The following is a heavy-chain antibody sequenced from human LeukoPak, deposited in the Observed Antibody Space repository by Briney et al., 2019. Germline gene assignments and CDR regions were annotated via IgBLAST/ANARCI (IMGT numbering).Heavy chain of an antibody. CDR3: ARDRMVYTY. CDR1: GFTFGSYA. J-gene: IGHJ4*02. CDR2: ISSGGGGT. Sequence: GGSLRLSCVASGFTFGSYAMNWVRQAPGKGLEWVSGISSGGGGTYDADSVKGRFTISRDNSKNTLYLQMNSLRAEETAVYYCARDRMVYTYWGQGTLVTVSS. D-gene: IGHD3-10*01. V-gene: IGHV3-23*01.